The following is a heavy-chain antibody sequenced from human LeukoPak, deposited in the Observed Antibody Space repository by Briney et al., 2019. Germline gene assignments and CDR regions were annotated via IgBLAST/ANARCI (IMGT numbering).Heavy chain of an antibody. J-gene: IGHJ4*02. CDR3: AKYAVVGTPFFDY. CDR2: IGDSGDST. D-gene: IGHD2-15*01. V-gene: IGHV3-23*01. CDR1: GFTFSSHA. Sequence: PGGSLRLSCAASGFTFSSHAMSWVRQAPGKGLEWVSAIGDSGDSTYYADSVKGRFTISRDNSKNTLYLQMSSLRAEDTAVYYCAKYAVVGTPFFDYWGQGTLVTISS.